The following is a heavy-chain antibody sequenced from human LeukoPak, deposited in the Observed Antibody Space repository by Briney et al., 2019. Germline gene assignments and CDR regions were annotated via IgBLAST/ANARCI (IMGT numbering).Heavy chain of an antibody. CDR2: IFTSGSA. D-gene: IGHD6-6*01. Sequence: SETLSLTCTVSGDFICTYYWSWIRQPAGKGLEWIGRIFTSGSANYNPSLKSRVTMSVDTSKNQFSMRLSSLTAADTAVYYCARGSTLSSSSDSHDYWGQGTLVIVSS. J-gene: IGHJ4*02. CDR1: GDFICTYY. V-gene: IGHV4-4*07. CDR3: ARGSTLSSSSDSHDY.